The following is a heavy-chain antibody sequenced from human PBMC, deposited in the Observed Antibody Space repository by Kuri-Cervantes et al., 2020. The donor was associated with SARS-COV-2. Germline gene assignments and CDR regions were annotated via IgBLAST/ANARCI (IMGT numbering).Heavy chain of an antibody. V-gene: IGHV4-34*01. CDR1: GGSFSGYY. CDR3: ARGSSSGWYRSKPRAFDI. CDR2: INHSGST. Sequence: SETLSLTCAVYGGSFSGYYWSWIRQPPGKGLEWIGEINHSGSTNYNPSLKSRVTIPVDTSKNQFSLKLSSVTAADTAVYYCARGSSSGWYRSKPRAFDIWGQGTMVTVSS. J-gene: IGHJ3*02. D-gene: IGHD6-19*01.